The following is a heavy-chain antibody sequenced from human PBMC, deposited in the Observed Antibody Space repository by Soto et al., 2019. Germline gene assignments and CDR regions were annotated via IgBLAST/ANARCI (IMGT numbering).Heavy chain of an antibody. Sequence: QVQLVQSGAEVKKPGASVKVSCKASGYTFTSYGISWVRQAPGQGLEWMGWISTYNGNTNYAQKLQGRVTMTTDTPTSTAYMELRSLRADDTAVYYCARVSSPGYCSGISCYTDYWGQGTLVTVSS. V-gene: IGHV1-18*01. CDR2: ISTYNGNT. CDR3: ARVSSPGYCSGISCYTDY. CDR1: GYTFTSYG. J-gene: IGHJ4*02. D-gene: IGHD2-2*02.